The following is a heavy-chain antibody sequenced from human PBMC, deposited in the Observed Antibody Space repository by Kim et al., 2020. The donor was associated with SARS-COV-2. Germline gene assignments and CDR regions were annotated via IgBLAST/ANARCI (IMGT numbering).Heavy chain of an antibody. D-gene: IGHD5-12*01. J-gene: IGHJ4*02. CDR3: ARSPGKWLRSHFDY. Sequence: ADSVKGRFTISRDNSKNTLYLQMNSLRAEDTAVYYCARSPGKWLRSHFDYWGQGTLVTVSS. V-gene: IGHV3-30*01.